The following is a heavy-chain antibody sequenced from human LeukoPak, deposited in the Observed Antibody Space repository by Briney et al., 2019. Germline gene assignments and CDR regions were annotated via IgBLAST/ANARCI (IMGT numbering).Heavy chain of an antibody. D-gene: IGHD1-20*01. CDR2: IKSKADGETI. CDR3: STLTSRGLSDS. CDR1: GFTFTNAW. V-gene: IGHV3-15*07. J-gene: IGHJ4*02. Sequence: PGGSLRLSCAASGFTFTNAWMNWVRQAPGKGLEWVGRIKSKADGETIDYAAPVKGRFTFSRDDSKNMLYLQMNSLKSEDTAVYYCSTLTSRGLSDSWGQGTLVTVSS.